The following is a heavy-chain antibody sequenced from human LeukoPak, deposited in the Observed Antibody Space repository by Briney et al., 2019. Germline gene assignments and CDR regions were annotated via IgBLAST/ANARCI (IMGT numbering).Heavy chain of an antibody. CDR3: AKDRIAAAGLFDY. J-gene: IGHJ4*02. Sequence: GGSLRLSCAASGFTFSSYAMSWVRQAPGKGLERVSAISGSGGSTYYADSVKGRFTISRDNSRNTLYLQMNSLRAEDTAVYYCAKDRIAAAGLFDYWGQGTLVTVSS. CDR1: GFTFSSYA. V-gene: IGHV3-23*01. D-gene: IGHD6-13*01. CDR2: ISGSGGST.